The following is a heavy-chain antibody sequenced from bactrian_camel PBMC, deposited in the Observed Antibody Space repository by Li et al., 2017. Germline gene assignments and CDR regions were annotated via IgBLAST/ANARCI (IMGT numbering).Heavy chain of an antibody. J-gene: IGHJ4*01. D-gene: IGHD2*01. Sequence: VQLVESGGGSVQAGGSLRLSCAASKDTDTCNCMGWFRQVPGKQREGVACIDSDGTTNVADSVKGRLIITKDNAKNTITLQMNNLKPEDTSVYYCARALQWGDLAIFGYWGQGTQVTVS. CDR2: IDSDGTT. CDR3: ARALQWGDLAIFGY. CDR1: KDTDTCNC. V-gene: IGHV3S53*01.